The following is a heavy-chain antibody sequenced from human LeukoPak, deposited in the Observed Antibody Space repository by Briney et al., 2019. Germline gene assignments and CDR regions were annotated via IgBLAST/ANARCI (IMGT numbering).Heavy chain of an antibody. Sequence: GGSLRLSCAASGFTYSSYALSWVRQAPGKGLEWVSTINSGGSTYYADSVKGRFTISRDNSKNTLYLQMNSLRAEDTAVYYCAPDPNKWLRNYWGQGTLVTVSS. D-gene: IGHD5-12*01. CDR3: APDPNKWLRNY. J-gene: IGHJ4*02. CDR1: GFTYSSYA. CDR2: INSGGST. V-gene: IGHV3-23*01.